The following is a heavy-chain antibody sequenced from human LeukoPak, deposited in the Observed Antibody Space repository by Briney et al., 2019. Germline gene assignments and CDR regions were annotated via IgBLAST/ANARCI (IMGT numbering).Heavy chain of an antibody. CDR3: AGTTMVRGVWDY. J-gene: IGHJ4*02. CDR1: GYTVTSYY. V-gene: IGHV1-46*01. Sequence: ASVKVSCKASGYTVTSYYIHWVRQAPGQGLEWMGIVNPSGGSTSYAQNFQGRVTVTRDTSTNTVYMELSSLRSGDTAVYYCAGTTMVRGVWDYWGPGTLVTVSS. CDR2: VNPSGGST. D-gene: IGHD3-10*01.